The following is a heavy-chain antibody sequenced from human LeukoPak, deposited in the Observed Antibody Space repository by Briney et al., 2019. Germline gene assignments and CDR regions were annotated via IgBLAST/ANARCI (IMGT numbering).Heavy chain of an antibody. D-gene: IGHD5-12*01. CDR2: ISGSGGST. CDR3: SRDGNSGYDLTYYYGMDV. J-gene: IGHJ6*02. V-gene: IGHV3-23*01. CDR1: GFTFSSNA. Sequence: GGSLRLSCAASGFTFSSNAMSWVRQAPGKGLEWVSAISGSGGSTYYADSVKGRFTISRDNSKNTLYLQMNSLRPEDTALYYCSRDGNSGYDLTYYYGMDVWGQGTTVTASS.